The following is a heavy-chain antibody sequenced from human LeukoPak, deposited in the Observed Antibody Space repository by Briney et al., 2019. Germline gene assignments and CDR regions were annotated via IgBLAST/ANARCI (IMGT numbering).Heavy chain of an antibody. CDR2: INHSGST. V-gene: IGHV4-34*01. CDR3: ARVDRGVILYYYYMDV. D-gene: IGHD3-10*01. CDR1: GGSFSGYY. Sequence: SETLSLTCAVYGGSFSGYYWSWIRQPPGKGLEWIGEINHSGSTNYNPPLKSRVTISVDTSKNQFSLKLSSVTAADTAVYYCARVDRGVILYYYYMDVWGKGTTVTVSS. J-gene: IGHJ6*03.